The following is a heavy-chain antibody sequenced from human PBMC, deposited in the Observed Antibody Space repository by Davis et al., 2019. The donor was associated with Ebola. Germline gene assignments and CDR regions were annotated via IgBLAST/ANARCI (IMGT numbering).Heavy chain of an antibody. CDR1: EYRFANYW. D-gene: IGHD3-10*01. V-gene: IGHV5-51*01. J-gene: IGHJ2*01. CDR3: ARLYGPGHYLNWYFNL. Sequence: GESLKISCKGSEYRFANYWIGWVRQKPGKGLEWMGMIYPSDSDTRYSPSFQGQVIISADKSIRNAYLQWNSLQASDPAVYYCARLYGPGHYLNWYFNLWGRGTLVTVSS. CDR2: IYPSDSDT.